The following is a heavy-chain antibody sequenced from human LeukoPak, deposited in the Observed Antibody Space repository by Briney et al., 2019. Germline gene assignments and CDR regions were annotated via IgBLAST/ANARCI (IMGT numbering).Heavy chain of an antibody. D-gene: IGHD3-10*01. CDR1: GYTFTDYF. Sequence: ASVKVSCKASGYTFTDYFIHWVRQAPGQGLEWMGWIGPKSGDTSYSQKFQGRVTVTRDTFISTAYLELSRLTSDDTAGYYCGINRPGKALDIWGQGTMVTVSS. V-gene: IGHV1-2*02. CDR3: GINRPGKALDI. J-gene: IGHJ3*02. CDR2: IGPKSGDT.